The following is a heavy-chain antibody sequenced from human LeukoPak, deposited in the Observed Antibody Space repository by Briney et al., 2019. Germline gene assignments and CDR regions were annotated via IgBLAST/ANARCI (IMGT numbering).Heavy chain of an antibody. J-gene: IGHJ4*02. CDR2: INQDGSVK. V-gene: IGHV3-7*01. CDR3: ARIGYSSSCFDY. Sequence: GGSLRLSCAASGFVFNKYWMSWVRQAPGKGLEWVANINQDGSVKYYADPVKGRFTISRDNAQNYLQMNSVRAEDTAVYYCARIGYSSSCFDYWGQGTPVTVSS. D-gene: IGHD6-13*01. CDR1: GFVFNKYW.